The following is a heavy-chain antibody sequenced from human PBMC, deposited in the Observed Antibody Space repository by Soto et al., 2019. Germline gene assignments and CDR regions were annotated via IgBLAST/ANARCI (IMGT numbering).Heavy chain of an antibody. Sequence: QVQLVESGGGVVHPGRSLRLSCAASGFIFSLYGINWVRQAPGKGLEWVAVISYAGSNKYYADSVKGRFTISRDNSMKTLYLQMNRLRTEDSSVYYCARARDCSGDSCPQYDVYMYVWGTGTTVTVS. J-gene: IGHJ6*03. CDR1: GFIFSLYG. CDR3: ARARDCSGDSCPQYDVYMYV. D-gene: IGHD2-15*01. V-gene: IGHV3-30*03. CDR2: ISYAGSNK.